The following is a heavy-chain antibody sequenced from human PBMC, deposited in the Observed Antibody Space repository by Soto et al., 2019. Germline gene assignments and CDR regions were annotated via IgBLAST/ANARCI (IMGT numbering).Heavy chain of an antibody. V-gene: IGHV1-69*13. D-gene: IGHD3-3*01. CDR2: IIPIFGTA. CDR3: ARAAKHYDFWSGYYYYFDY. J-gene: IGHJ4*02. Sequence: SVEVSCKASGGTFSSYAISWVRQAPGQGLEWMGGIIPIFGTANYAQKFQGRVTITADESTSTAYMELSSLRSEDTAVYYCARAAKHYDFWSGYYYYFDYWGQGTLVTVSS. CDR1: GGTFSSYA.